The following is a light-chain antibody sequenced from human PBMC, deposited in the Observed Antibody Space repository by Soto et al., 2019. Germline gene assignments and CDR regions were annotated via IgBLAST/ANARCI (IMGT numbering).Light chain of an antibody. CDR1: QSVSRDY. CDR2: GSS. Sequence: EIVLTQSPGTLSLSPGERATLSCRASQSVSRDYLAWYQQKPGQAPRLLIYGSSSRATGLPDRFSGSGSGTDFTLTISSLEPEDFAVYYCHQYGGSPPATFGQGTKLEI. V-gene: IGKV3-20*01. J-gene: IGKJ2*01. CDR3: HQYGGSPPAT.